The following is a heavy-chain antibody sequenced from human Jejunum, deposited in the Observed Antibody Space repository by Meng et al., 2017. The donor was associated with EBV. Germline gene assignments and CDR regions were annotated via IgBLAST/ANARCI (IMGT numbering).Heavy chain of an antibody. D-gene: IGHD2-15*01. CDR2: SNSDETSI. CDR1: GFHLSASW. CDR3: ARRDSRGGFYDS. Sequence: LVESGGGLFHPGGSRSISCVCLGFHLSASWMHWVSQVPGKGLLWVSRSNSDETSISYAESVKGRFSMSRDNAKNTLFLQMNSLTVEDTAVYYCARRDSRGGFYDSWGQGTLVTVSS. J-gene: IGHJ4*02. V-gene: IGHV3-74*02.